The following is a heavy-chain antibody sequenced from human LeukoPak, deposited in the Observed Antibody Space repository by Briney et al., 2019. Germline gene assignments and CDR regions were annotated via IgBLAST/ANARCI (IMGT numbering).Heavy chain of an antibody. CDR2: ISSSSSYI. CDR3: ARVPYGNYHYYYMDV. Sequence: GGSLRLSCAASGFTFSSYSMNWVRQAPGKGLEWVSSISSSSSYIYYANSVKGRFTISRDNSKNTVYPQMNSLRAEDTAVYYCARVPYGNYHYYYMDVWGKGTTVTVSS. J-gene: IGHJ6*03. D-gene: IGHD3-10*01. CDR1: GFTFSSYS. V-gene: IGHV3-21*04.